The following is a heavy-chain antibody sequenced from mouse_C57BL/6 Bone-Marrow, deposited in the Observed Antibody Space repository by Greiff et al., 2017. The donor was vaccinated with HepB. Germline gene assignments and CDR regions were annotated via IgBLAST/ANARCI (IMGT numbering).Heavy chain of an antibody. J-gene: IGHJ2*01. CDR2: IDPETGGT. CDR1: GYTFTDYE. CDR3: TRRGPTDY. Sequence: QVQLQQPGAELVRPGASVTLSCKASGYTFTDYEMHWVKQTPVHGLEWIGAIDPETGGTAYNQKFKGKAILTADKSSSTAYMELRSLTSEDSAVYYCTRRGPTDYWGQGTTHTVSS. V-gene: IGHV1-15*01.